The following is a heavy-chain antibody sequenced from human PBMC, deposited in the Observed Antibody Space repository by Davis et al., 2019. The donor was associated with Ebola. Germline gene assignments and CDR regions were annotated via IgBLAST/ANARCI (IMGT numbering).Heavy chain of an antibody. Sequence: PGGSLRLSCAASGFTFSSYSMNWVRKAPGKGLEWVSYISSSSSTIYYADSVKGRFTISRDNAKNSLYLQMNSLRAEDTAVYYCARGPRRYFDWLIDYWGQGTLVTVSS. CDR1: GFTFSSYS. J-gene: IGHJ4*02. V-gene: IGHV3-48*01. D-gene: IGHD3-9*01. CDR2: ISSSSSTI. CDR3: ARGPRRYFDWLIDY.